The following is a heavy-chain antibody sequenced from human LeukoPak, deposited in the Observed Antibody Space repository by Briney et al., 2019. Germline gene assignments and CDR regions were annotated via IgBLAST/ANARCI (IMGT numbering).Heavy chain of an antibody. CDR2: VHYSLSS. Sequence: SETLSLTCTVSGASINGYYWSWIRQPPGKGLERIGNVHYSLSSNYSPSLESRVTISMDTSQRQFSLKLTSVTAADTAVYYCACYKIVERNFDFWGQGMLVTVSS. D-gene: IGHD5-24*01. CDR3: ACYKIVERNFDF. CDR1: GASINGYY. J-gene: IGHJ4*02. V-gene: IGHV4-59*01.